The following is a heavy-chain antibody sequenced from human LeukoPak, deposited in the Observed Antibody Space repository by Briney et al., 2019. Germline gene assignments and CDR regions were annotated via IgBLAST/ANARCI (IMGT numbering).Heavy chain of an antibody. V-gene: IGHV3-15*01. D-gene: IGHD4-11*01. CDR3: AKDREQNSNYVGTPNYFDY. CDR1: GFTFSNAW. Sequence: GGSLRLSCAASGFTFSNAWMSWVRQAPGKGLEWVGRIKSKTDGGTTDYAAPVKGRFTISRDDSKNTLYLQMNSLKTEDTAVYYCAKDREQNSNYVGTPNYFDYWGQGTLVTVSS. CDR2: IKSKTDGGTT. J-gene: IGHJ4*02.